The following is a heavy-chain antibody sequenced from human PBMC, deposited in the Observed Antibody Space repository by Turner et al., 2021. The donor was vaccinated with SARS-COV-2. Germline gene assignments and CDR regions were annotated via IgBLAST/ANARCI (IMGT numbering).Heavy chain of an antibody. V-gene: IGHV3-33*01. CDR1: GFTFSSYG. CDR3: ARDGGTGTTFPFFDY. J-gene: IGHJ4*02. D-gene: IGHD1-7*01. CDR2: IWHAGSYK. Sequence: QVQLVESGGGVVQPGRSLRHSCAASGFTFSSYGMHWVRQAPGKGLEWVAVIWHAGSYKYYADSVKGRFTISRDNSKNTLYLQMNSLRAEDTALYYCARDGGTGTTFPFFDYWGQGTLVTVSS.